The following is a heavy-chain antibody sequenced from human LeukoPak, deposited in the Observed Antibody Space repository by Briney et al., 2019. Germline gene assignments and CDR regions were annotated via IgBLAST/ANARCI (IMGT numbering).Heavy chain of an antibody. J-gene: IGHJ4*02. CDR1: GGSFSGYY. Sequence: SETLSLTCAVYGGSFSGYYWSWIRQPPGKGLEWIGEINHSGSTNYSPSLKSRVTISVGTSKSQFSLKLSSVTAADTAVYYCARGLTYYYGSGRPDYWGQGTLVTVSS. CDR3: ARGLTYYYGSGRPDY. V-gene: IGHV4-34*01. CDR2: INHSGST. D-gene: IGHD3-10*01.